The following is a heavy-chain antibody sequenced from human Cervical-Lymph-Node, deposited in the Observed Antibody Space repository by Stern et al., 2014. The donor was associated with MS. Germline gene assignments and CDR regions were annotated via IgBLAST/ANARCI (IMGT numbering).Heavy chain of an antibody. CDR2: IYYSGST. V-gene: IGHV4-39*01. Sequence: QLKLQESGPGLVKPSETLSLTCTVSGGSISSSSYYWGWIRQPPGKGLEWIGSIYYSGSTYYNPSLKSRVTLSVETYKKPFSLELSSVTAADTAVYYCARRGAFDIWGQGTMVTFSS. D-gene: IGHD3-10*01. CDR1: GGSISSSSYY. J-gene: IGHJ3*02. CDR3: ARRGAFDI.